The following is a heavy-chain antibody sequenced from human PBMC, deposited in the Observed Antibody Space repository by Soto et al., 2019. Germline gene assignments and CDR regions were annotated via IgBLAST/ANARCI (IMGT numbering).Heavy chain of an antibody. CDR3: AHSLIPNWGSRGAFDY. Sequence: QITLKESGPTLVKPTQTLTLTCTFSGFSLSTSGVGVGWIRQPPGKALEWLALIYWDDDKRYSQSLKSRLTITKDTSKNQVVLTMTNMDPVDTATYYCAHSLIPNWGSRGAFDYWGQGTLVTVSS. J-gene: IGHJ4*02. CDR2: IYWDDDK. CDR1: GFSLSTSGVG. V-gene: IGHV2-5*02. D-gene: IGHD7-27*01.